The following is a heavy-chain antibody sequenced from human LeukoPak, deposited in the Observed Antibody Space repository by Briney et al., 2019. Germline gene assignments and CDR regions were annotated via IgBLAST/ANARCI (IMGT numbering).Heavy chain of an antibody. V-gene: IGHV1-46*01. D-gene: IGHD4-23*01. CDR3: ARDNSVEDTAWWFDP. J-gene: IGHJ5*02. Sequence: ASVRVSCKASGYTFTSYYMHWVRQAPGQGLEWMGIINPSGGSTSYAQKFQGRVTMTRDMSTSTDYMELSSLRSEDTAVYYCARDNSVEDTAWWFDPWGQGTLVTVSS. CDR1: GYTFTSYY. CDR2: INPSGGST.